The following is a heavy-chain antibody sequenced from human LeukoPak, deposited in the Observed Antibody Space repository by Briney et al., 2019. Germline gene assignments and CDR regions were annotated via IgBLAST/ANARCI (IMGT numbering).Heavy chain of an antibody. Sequence: GGSLRLSCAASGFTFSSYWMSWVRQAPGKGLEWVANIKQDGSEKYYVDSVKGRFTISRDNAKNSPYLQMNSLRAEDTAVYYCARDYCGGDCYSDYWGQGTLVTVSS. CDR2: IKQDGSEK. CDR3: ARDYCGGDCYSDY. CDR1: GFTFSSYW. J-gene: IGHJ4*02. D-gene: IGHD2-21*02. V-gene: IGHV3-7*01.